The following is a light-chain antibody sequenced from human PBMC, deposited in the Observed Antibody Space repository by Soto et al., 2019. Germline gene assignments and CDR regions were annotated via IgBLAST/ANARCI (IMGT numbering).Light chain of an antibody. V-gene: IGKV3-20*01. Sequence: EIVLTQSPGTLSLSPGERATLSCRARQSVSSSYLAWYQQTPGQAPRLLIYGASSRATVIPGRFSSSGSGTDFNLTISSLETADFAVFYCQQYGSSPFTFGGGTKVQIK. CDR1: QSVSSSY. CDR2: GAS. J-gene: IGKJ4*01. CDR3: QQYGSSPFT.